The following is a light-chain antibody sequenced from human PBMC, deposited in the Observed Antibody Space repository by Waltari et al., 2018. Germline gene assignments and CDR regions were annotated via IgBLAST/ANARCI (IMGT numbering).Light chain of an antibody. V-gene: IGKV3-20*01. CDR2: GAS. J-gene: IGKJ1*01. CDR3: QKYDRLPAT. CDR1: QSVGRY. Sequence: EIVLTQSPGTLSLSPGERANLSCRASQSVGRYLAWYQKKPGQAPRLLVYGASSRATGIPDRFSGSGSGTDFSLTISRLEPEDCAVYFCQKYDRLPATFGQGTKVEIK.